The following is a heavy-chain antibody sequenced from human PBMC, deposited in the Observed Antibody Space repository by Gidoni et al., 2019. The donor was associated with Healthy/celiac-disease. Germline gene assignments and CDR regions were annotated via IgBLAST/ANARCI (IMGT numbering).Heavy chain of an antibody. V-gene: IGHV3-30*01. CDR1: GLPFSSYA. CDR3: VCMTTVTTYLLY. CDR2: ISYDGSNK. D-gene: IGHD4-17*01. Sequence: QVQLVESGGGVVQPGRSLVPSFPASGLPFSSYAMHWVRQAPGKGLEWVAVISYDGSNKYYADSVKGRFTISRDNSKNTLYLQMNSLRAEDTAVYYCVCMTTVTTYLLYWGQGTLVTVSS. J-gene: IGHJ4*02.